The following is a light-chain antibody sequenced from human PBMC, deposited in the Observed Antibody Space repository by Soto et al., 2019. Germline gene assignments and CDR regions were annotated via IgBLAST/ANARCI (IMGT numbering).Light chain of an antibody. CDR3: SSYVGIGNSLV. CDR2: EVT. CDR1: SSDVGGYSY. J-gene: IGLJ1*01. Sequence: QSALTQPPSASGSPGQSVIISCTGTSSDVGGYSYVSWYQQHPGKAPKLMIYEVTKRPSGVPDRFSGSRSGNTASLIVSGLQAEDEADYYCSSYVGIGNSLVFGAGTKLTVL. V-gene: IGLV2-8*01.